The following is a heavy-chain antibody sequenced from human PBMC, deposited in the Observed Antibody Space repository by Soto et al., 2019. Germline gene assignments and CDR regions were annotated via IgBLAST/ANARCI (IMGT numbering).Heavy chain of an antibody. Sequence: ASVKVSCKASGYTFTSYGIRWVRQAPGQGLEWMGWISAYNGNTNYAQKLQGRVTMTTDTSTSTAYMELRSLRSDDTAVYYCARDVGALTAGADMLVVVTGNYYGMDVWGQGTTVTVSS. V-gene: IGHV1-18*04. CDR3: ARDVGALTAGADMLVVVTGNYYGMDV. CDR1: GYTFTSYG. J-gene: IGHJ6*02. D-gene: IGHD3-22*01. CDR2: ISAYNGNT.